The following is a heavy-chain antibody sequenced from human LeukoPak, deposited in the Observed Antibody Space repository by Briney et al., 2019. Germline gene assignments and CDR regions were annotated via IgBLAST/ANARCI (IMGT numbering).Heavy chain of an antibody. CDR3: ARRRTRREAFDI. D-gene: IGHD6-6*01. Sequence: PSETLSLTCTVSGGAISTYYWTWIRQPPGKGLEWIGYIYYSGATKHNPSLGSRVITSVDMTKNPVSLRQSSVTAADTAIYYCARRRTRREAFDIWGQGTMVTVSS. CDR1: GGAISTYY. V-gene: IGHV4-59*01. CDR2: IYYSGAT. J-gene: IGHJ3*02.